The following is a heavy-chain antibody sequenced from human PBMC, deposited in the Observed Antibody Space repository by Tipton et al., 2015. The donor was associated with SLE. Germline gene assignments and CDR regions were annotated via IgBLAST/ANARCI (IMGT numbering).Heavy chain of an antibody. V-gene: IGHV3-33*06. CDR2: IWYDGSNK. CDR3: AKDPGRGAFDY. D-gene: IGHD3-10*01. Sequence: SLRLSCAASGFTFSSYGMHWVRQAPGKGLEWVAVIWYDGSNKYYADSVKGRFTISRDNSKNTLYLQMNSLRAEDTAVYYCAKDPGRGAFDYWGQGTLVTVSS. CDR1: GFTFSSYG. J-gene: IGHJ4*02.